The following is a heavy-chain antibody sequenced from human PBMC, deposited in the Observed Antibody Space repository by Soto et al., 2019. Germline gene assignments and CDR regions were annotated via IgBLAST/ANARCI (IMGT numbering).Heavy chain of an antibody. Sequence: QVQPVQAGAEVKKPGSSVKVSCKASGGTFNNYAISWVRQAPGQGLEWMGGIIPLFGKANYAQKFEGRVTITAGKSTDSAYVELSSLKSEDTAVYYCARLIGEGYSGTYALDYWGQVTLVTVSS. J-gene: IGHJ4*02. CDR1: GGTFNNYA. V-gene: IGHV1-69*06. CDR3: ARLIGEGYSGTYALDY. CDR2: IIPLFGKA. D-gene: IGHD1-26*01.